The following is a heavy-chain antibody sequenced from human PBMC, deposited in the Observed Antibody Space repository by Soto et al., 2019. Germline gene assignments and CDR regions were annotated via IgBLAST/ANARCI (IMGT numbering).Heavy chain of an antibody. Sequence: ASVKVSCKASGYTFTSYGISWVRQAPGQGLEWKGWISAYNGNTNYAQKLQGRVTMTTDTSTSTAYMELRSLRSDDTAVYYCARGDSSGYWDYYYGMDVWGQGTTVTVSS. J-gene: IGHJ6*02. V-gene: IGHV1-18*01. D-gene: IGHD3-22*01. CDR1: GYTFTSYG. CDR3: ARGDSSGYWDYYYGMDV. CDR2: ISAYNGNT.